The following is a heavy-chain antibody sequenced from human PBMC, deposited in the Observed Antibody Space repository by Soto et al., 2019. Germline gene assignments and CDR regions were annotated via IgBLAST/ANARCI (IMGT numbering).Heavy chain of an antibody. CDR3: AREVGYSYGYYYYGMDV. J-gene: IGHJ6*02. CDR2: INPSGGST. D-gene: IGHD5-18*01. V-gene: IGHV1-46*01. Sequence: ASVKVSCKASGYTFTSYYMHWVRQAPGQGLEWMGIINPSGGSTSYAQKLHGRVTMTTDTSTSTAYMELRSLRSDDTAVYYCAREVGYSYGYYYYGMDVWGQGTTVTVSS. CDR1: GYTFTSYY.